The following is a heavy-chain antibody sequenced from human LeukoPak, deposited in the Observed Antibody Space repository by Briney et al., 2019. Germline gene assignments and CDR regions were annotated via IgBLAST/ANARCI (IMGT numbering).Heavy chain of an antibody. D-gene: IGHD6-13*01. CDR3: ARGASSSWYNNWFDP. CDR2: IYPGDSDT. J-gene: IGHJ5*02. CDR1: GYSFTSCW. V-gene: IGHV5-51*01. Sequence: GESLKISCKGSGYSFTSCWIGWVRQMPGKGLEWMGIIYPGDSDTRYSPSFQGQVTISADKSISTAYLQWSSLKASDTAMYYCARGASSSWYNNWFDPWGQGTLVTVSS.